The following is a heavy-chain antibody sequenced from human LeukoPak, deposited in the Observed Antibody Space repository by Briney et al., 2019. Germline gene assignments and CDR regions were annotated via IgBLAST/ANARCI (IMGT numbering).Heavy chain of an antibody. J-gene: IGHJ3*01. CDR2: INENGGST. Sequence: GGSLRLSCAASGFTFSSYAMSWVRQAPGKGLEWVSLINENGGSTYSADSVKGRFTISRDNSKNTLCLQMNSLRAEDTAIYYCAKERWTTTAFDVWGHGTLVTVSS. CDR1: GFTFSSYA. V-gene: IGHV3-23*01. CDR3: AKERWTTTAFDV. D-gene: IGHD3/OR15-3a*01.